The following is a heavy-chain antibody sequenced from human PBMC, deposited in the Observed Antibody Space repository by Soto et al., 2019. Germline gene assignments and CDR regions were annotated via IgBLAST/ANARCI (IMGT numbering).Heavy chain of an antibody. CDR1: GGSISSYY. J-gene: IGHJ5*02. CDR3: ARGIAMAGNWFDP. D-gene: IGHD6-19*01. Sequence: TPENLSLTYTGSGGSISSYYGSWIRQPPGKGLEWIGYIYYSGSTNYNPSLKSRVTISVDTSKNQFSLKLSSVTAADTAVYYCARGIAMAGNWFDPWGQGTLVTVS. V-gene: IGHV4-59*01. CDR2: IYYSGST.